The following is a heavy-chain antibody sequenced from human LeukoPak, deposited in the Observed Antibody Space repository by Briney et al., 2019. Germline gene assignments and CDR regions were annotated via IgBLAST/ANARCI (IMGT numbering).Heavy chain of an antibody. D-gene: IGHD1-26*01. CDR3: ARLTPYSGSPLGDY. Sequence: PSETLSLTCTASGGSISSSSNFWGWIRQPPGKGLEWIGSISYSGSTYYNPSLKGRVTISVDTSKNHFSLKLSSVTAADTAVYYCARLTPYSGSPLGDYWGQGTLVTVSS. CDR2: ISYSGST. J-gene: IGHJ4*02. CDR1: GGSISSSSNF. V-gene: IGHV4-39*02.